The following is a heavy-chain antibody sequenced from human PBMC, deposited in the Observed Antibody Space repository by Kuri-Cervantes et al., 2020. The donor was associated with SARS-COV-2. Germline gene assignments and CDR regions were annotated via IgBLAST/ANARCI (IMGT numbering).Heavy chain of an antibody. V-gene: IGHV1-2*02. Sequence: ASVKVSCKASGYTFTGYYMHWVRQAPGQGLEWMGWINPNSGGTNYAQKFQGRVTMTTDTSTSTAYMELRSLRSDDTAVYYCAREHRGPYYGSGIGYYYYMDVWGKGTTVTVSS. CDR1: GYTFTGYY. J-gene: IGHJ6*03. CDR2: INPNSGGT. CDR3: AREHRGPYYGSGIGYYYYMDV. D-gene: IGHD3-10*01.